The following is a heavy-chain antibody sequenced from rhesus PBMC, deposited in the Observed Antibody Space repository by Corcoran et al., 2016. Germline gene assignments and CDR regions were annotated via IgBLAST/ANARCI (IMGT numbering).Heavy chain of an antibody. CDR1: GGSISSNW. CDR2: ISGSGGAT. CDR3: ARGAGYSSGWSAFDF. Sequence: QLQLQESGPGLVKPSETLSLTCAVSGGSISSNWWSWIRQPPGKGLEWIGRISGSGGATSHTPSFKSRVTISTDTSKNQLSLKLISVTAAETAVYYCARGAGYSSGWSAFDFWGQGLRVTVSS. J-gene: IGHJ3*01. D-gene: IGHD6S26*01. V-gene: IGHV4-173*01.